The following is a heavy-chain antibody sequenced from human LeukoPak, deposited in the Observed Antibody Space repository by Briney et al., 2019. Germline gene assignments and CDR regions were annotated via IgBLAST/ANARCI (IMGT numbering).Heavy chain of an antibody. V-gene: IGHV4-61*01. D-gene: IGHD3-3*01. CDR2: IYYSGST. J-gene: IGHJ5*02. CDR1: GASISSASYY. CDR3: ARVGITIFGVVTAFDP. Sequence: SETLSLTCTVSGASISSASYYWSWIRQPPGKRLEWIGYIYYSGSTNYNLSLKSRLTISLDTSKNQFSLNLSSVTAADTAVYYCARVGITIFGVVTAFDPWGQGTLVTVSS.